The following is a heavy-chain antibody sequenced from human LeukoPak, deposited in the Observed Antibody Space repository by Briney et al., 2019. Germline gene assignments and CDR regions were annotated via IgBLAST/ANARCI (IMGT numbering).Heavy chain of an antibody. CDR2: ITTSGTTL. D-gene: IGHD7-27*01. CDR1: GFTFSSYE. Sequence: GGSLRLSCAASGFTFSSYEMNWVRQAPGKGLEWISYITTSGTTLDYADSVKGRFTISRDNAKNSLYLQMNSLRAEDTAVYYCARDLNWETYWGQGTLVSVSS. CDR3: ARDLNWETY. J-gene: IGHJ4*02. V-gene: IGHV3-48*03.